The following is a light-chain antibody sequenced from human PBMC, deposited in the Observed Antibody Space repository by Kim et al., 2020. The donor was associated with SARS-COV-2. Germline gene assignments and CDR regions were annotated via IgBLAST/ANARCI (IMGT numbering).Light chain of an antibody. CDR1: SGHTSNA. CDR3: QSWVSGSPQV. CDR2: VNSDGIY. J-gene: IGLJ3*02. V-gene: IGLV4-69*01. Sequence: QLVLTQSPSAPASLGASVKLTCTLSSGHTSNAIAWHQRQPEKGPRFLMKVNSDGIYNKGDGISDRFSGSSSGADRYLTISSLHSEDEADYYCQSWVSGSPQVFGGGTQLTVL.